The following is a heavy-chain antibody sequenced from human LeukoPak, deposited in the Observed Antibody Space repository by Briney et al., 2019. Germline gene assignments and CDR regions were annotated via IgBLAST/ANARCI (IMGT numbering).Heavy chain of an antibody. V-gene: IGHV1-69*13. CDR1: GGTFSSYA. CDR2: IIPIFGTA. CDR3: ARELGVGYDSSGYH. D-gene: IGHD3-22*01. Sequence: SVKVSCKASGGTFSSYAISWVRQAPGQGLEWMGGIIPIFGTANYAQKFQGRVTITADESTSTAYMELSGLRSEDTAVYYCARELGVGYDSSGYHWGQGTLVTVSS. J-gene: IGHJ5*02.